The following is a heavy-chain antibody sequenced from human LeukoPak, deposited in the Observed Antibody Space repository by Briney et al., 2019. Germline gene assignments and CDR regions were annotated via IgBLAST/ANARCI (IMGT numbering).Heavy chain of an antibody. V-gene: IGHV1-2*02. CDR1: GYTFTGYY. D-gene: IGHD4-11*01. CDR3: ARGLPTRFPDDEVLGDYFDY. Sequence: ASVKVSCKASGYTFTGYYMHWVRQAPGQGLEWMGWINPNSGGTNYAQKFQGRVTMTRDTSISTAYMELSRLRSDDTAVYYCARGLPTRFPDDEVLGDYFDYWGQGTLVTVSS. CDR2: INPNSGGT. J-gene: IGHJ4*02.